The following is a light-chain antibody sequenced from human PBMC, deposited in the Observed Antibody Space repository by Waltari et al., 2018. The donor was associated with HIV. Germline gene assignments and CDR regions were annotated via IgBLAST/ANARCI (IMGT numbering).Light chain of an antibody. V-gene: IGLV1-47*01. CDR1: SSNVGKNY. Sequence: QSVLTQSPSASGTPGQRVPISYSGSSSNVGKNYVYWFQQIPGTGPKLLIYWGSQRPSGVPDRFSGSKSGTSASLAISGLRSEDEADYYCAVWDDNLSAWVFGGGTRLTVL. CDR2: WGS. CDR3: AVWDDNLSAWV. J-gene: IGLJ3*02.